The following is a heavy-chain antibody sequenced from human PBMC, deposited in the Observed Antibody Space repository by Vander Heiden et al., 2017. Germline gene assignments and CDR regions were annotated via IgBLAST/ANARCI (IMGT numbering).Heavy chain of an antibody. Sequence: EPGGGLVQPGGSLRLSCAASGFTFSDYALTWVRQAPGKGFEWVVTITSDGGTMYADSVKGRFTISRDNSKTTLYLQMMSLRGDDTAIYFCGRDPNGNYVGAFDFWGQGTMVTVSS. CDR1: GFTFSDYA. CDR2: ITSDGGT. J-gene: IGHJ3*01. V-gene: IGHV3-23*01. CDR3: GRDPNGNYVGAFDF. D-gene: IGHD4-17*01.